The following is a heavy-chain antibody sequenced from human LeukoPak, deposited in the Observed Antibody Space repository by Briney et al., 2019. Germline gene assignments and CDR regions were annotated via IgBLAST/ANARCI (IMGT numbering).Heavy chain of an antibody. V-gene: IGHV3-9*01. J-gene: IGHJ6*02. CDR2: ISWNSGSI. D-gene: IGHD4-17*01. CDR1: GFTFDDYA. CDR3: AKDRGGYGDPTTRYYYYYYGMDV. Sequence: PGGSLRLSCAASGFTFDDYAMPWVRHAPGKGLEWVSGISWNSGSIGYADSVKGRFTISRDNAKNSLYLQMNSLRAEDTALYYCAKDRGGYGDPTTRYYYYYYGMDVWGQGTTVTVSS.